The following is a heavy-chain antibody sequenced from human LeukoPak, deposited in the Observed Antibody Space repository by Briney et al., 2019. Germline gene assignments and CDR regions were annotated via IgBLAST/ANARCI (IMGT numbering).Heavy chain of an antibody. CDR2: IKQDGSEK. D-gene: IGHD5-24*01. CDR3: AADGYNSPFDY. Sequence: RGSLRLSCAASGFTFSSYWMSWVRQAPGKGLEWVANIKQDGSEKYYVDSVKGRFTISRDNAKNSLYLQMNSLRAEDTAVYYCAADGYNSPFDYWGQGTLVTVSS. J-gene: IGHJ4*02. CDR1: GFTFSSYW. V-gene: IGHV3-7*01.